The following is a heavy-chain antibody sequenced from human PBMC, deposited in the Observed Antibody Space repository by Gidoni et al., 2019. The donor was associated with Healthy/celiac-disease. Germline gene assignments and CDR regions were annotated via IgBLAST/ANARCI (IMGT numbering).Heavy chain of an antibody. D-gene: IGHD6-13*01. CDR2: GST. J-gene: IGHJ4*02. V-gene: IGHV1-46*01. CDR3: ARGYSSTPNDY. Sequence: GSTSDAQKFQGRVTMTRDTSTSTVYMELSSLRSEDTAVYYCARGYSSTPNDYWGQGTLVTVSS.